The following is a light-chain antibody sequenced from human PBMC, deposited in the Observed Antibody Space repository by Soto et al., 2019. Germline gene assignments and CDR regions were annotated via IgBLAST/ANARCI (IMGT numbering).Light chain of an antibody. J-gene: IGKJ5*01. V-gene: IGKV3-15*01. CDR1: QSVSSN. Sequence: EIVITQSPATLSASPGERATLSCRASQSVSSNLAWYQQKPGQAPRLLIYGASTRATGVPARFSGSGSGTEFTLTISSLQSEDFAVYFCQTVDKWPLFGQGTRLEI. CDR2: GAS. CDR3: QTVDKWPL.